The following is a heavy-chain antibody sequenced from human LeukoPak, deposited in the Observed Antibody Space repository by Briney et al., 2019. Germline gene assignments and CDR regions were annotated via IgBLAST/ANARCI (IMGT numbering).Heavy chain of an antibody. V-gene: IGHV4-4*08. J-gene: IGHJ1*01. Sequence: NPSETLSLTCTVSGDSISSDYWSWIRQPPGKGLEWIGYIYRFGNTYYNPSLMRRVTISLDTSKKQLSLNLTSVTAADTAVYYCAGRGQRYFRDWGQGTLVTVSS. CDR1: GDSISSDY. CDR2: IYRFGNT. CDR3: AGRGQRYFRD.